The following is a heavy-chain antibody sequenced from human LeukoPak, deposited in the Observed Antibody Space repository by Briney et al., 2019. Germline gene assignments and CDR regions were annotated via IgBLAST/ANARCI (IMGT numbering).Heavy chain of an antibody. CDR3: ARLLWFGENVGYYYYMDV. J-gene: IGHJ6*03. V-gene: IGHV1-8*01. CDR1: GYTFTSYD. Sequence: ASVKVSCKASGYTFTSYDINWLRQATGQGLEWMGWMNPNSGNTGYAQKFQGRVTMTRNTSISTAYMELSSLRSEDTAVYYCARLLWFGENVGYYYYMDVWGKGTTVTVSS. CDR2: MNPNSGNT. D-gene: IGHD3-10*01.